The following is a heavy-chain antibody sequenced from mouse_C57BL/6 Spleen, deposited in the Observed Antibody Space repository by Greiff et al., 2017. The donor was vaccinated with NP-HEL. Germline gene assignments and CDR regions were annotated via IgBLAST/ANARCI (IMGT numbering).Heavy chain of an antibody. D-gene: IGHD1-1*01. CDR2: IDPEDGDT. CDR3: TTYYYGSSPLYFDY. CDR1: GFNIKDSY. J-gene: IGHJ2*01. Sequence: VQLKQSGAELVRPGASVKLSCTASGFNIKDSYMHWVKQRPEQGLEWIGRIDPEDGDTEYAPQFQGKATMTADTSSNTAYLQLSSLTSEDTAVYYCTTYYYGSSPLYFDYWGQGTTLTVSS. V-gene: IGHV14-1*01.